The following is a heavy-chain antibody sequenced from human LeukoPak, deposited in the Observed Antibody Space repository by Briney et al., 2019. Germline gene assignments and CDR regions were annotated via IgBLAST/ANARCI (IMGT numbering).Heavy chain of an antibody. CDR2: ISGSGGST. Sequence: GGSLRLSCAHSGFTFSTYCMSWVRQAPGRGLEWVSAISGSGGSTYYADSVKGRFTISRENSKKTLYMQMNRLRGEETGLYYFARDSPTFDSGGQGPMVTVS. V-gene: IGHV3-23*01. J-gene: IGHJ3*02. CDR1: GFTFSTYC. CDR3: ARDSPTFDS.